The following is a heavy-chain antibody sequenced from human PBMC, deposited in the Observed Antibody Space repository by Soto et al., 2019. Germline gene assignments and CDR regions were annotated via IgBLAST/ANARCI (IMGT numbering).Heavy chain of an antibody. D-gene: IGHD6-13*01. Sequence: SVKVSCKASGGTFSSYAISWVRQAPGQGLEWMGGIIPIFSTPNYAQKFQGGVTITADEPTSTAYMELSSLRSEDTAVYYCATDNVQSDESDSSIDGLDTRGQGTMVTVSS. CDR3: ATDNVQSDESDSSIDGLDT. V-gene: IGHV1-69*13. J-gene: IGHJ3*01. CDR2: IIPIFSTP. CDR1: GGTFSSYA.